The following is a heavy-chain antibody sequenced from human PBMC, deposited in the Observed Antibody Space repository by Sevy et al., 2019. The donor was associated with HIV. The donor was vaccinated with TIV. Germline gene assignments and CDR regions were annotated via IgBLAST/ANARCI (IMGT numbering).Heavy chain of an antibody. D-gene: IGHD5-12*01. V-gene: IGHV4-39*01. J-gene: IGHJ4*02. CDR2: IHYKEST. CDR3: ARLDPSGPRDY. Sequence: SETLSLTCTVSGDSISGTDYSWGWIRQPPGKGLERIGNIHYKESTYYNPSLKSRVTVSVETSKNQFSLRLSSVSAADTAMYYGARLDPSGPRDYWGQGTLVTVSS. CDR1: GDSISGTDYS.